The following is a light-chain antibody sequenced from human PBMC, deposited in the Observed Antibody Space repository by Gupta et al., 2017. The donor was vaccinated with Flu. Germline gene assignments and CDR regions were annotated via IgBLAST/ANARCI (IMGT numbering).Light chain of an antibody. J-gene: IGKJ2*01. CDR3: QKSRSAPPT. V-gene: IGKV1-39*01. CDR2: TRN. CDR1: QNIDIF. Sequence: DIQLTQSPSSLSASPGDRVTISCRASQNIDIFLNWYHHRPGTAPRVLVITRNVLASGVPPRFSGRGSGTDFSLTIEKLQPEDFGTYYCQKSRSAPPTFGQGSTVEIK.